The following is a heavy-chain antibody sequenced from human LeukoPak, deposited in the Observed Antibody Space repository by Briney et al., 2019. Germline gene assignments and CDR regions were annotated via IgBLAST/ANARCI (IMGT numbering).Heavy chain of an antibody. Sequence: GRSLRLSCAAAGFTVSSYSMSWVRQAPGKGLEWLSSISSSSSYIYYADSVKGRFTISRDNAKNSLYLQMNSLTAEDTAVYYCARGDIVVVVAATPYYYYYMDVWGKGTTVTVSS. CDR1: GFTVSSYS. J-gene: IGHJ6*03. CDR2: ISSSSSYI. D-gene: IGHD2-15*01. V-gene: IGHV3-21*01. CDR3: ARGDIVVVVAATPYYYYYMDV.